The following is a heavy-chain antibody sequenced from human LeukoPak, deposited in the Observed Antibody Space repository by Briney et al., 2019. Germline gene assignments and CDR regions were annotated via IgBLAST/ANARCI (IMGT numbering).Heavy chain of an antibody. J-gene: IGHJ4*02. CDR1: GYTFTSYD. CDR3: ARDFSYGTYDY. V-gene: IGHV1-18*01. D-gene: IGHD5-18*01. CDR2: ISTYNGNT. Sequence: ASVKVSCKASGYTFTSYDISWVRQAPGQGLEWMGWISTYNGNTNYAQKLQGRVTMTTDTITTTAYMELRSLRSDDTAVYYCARDFSYGTYDYWGQGTLVTVSS.